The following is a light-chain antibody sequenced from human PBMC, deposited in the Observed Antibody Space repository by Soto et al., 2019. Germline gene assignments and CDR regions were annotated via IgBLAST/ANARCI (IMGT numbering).Light chain of an antibody. V-gene: IGLV2-14*01. J-gene: IGLJ2*01. Sequence: QSALTQPASVSGSPGQSITISCTGTSSDVGGYNYVSWYQQHPGKAPKLMIYDVSNRPSGVSNRFSGSKSGNTASLTISGLEAEYESDYYCSAYTRSNTLVVFGGGTKLTVL. CDR1: SSDVGGYNY. CDR3: SAYTRSNTLVV. CDR2: DVS.